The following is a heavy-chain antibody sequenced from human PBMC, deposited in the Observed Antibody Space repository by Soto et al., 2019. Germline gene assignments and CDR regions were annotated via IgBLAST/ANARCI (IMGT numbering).Heavy chain of an antibody. CDR1: GGSISSSNHY. CDR2: IYYSGST. Sequence: PSEALSLPCTVSGGSISSSNHYWGWIRQPPGKGLGWIGSIYYSGSTYYNPSLKSRVTISLETSKNQFSLKLNSVTAADTSVYFCVRLLPDWSSTRCYFLSLREGPLVTV. D-gene: IGHD2-2*01. CDR3: VRLLPDWSSTRCYFLS. V-gene: IGHV4-39*01. J-gene: IGHJ4*02.